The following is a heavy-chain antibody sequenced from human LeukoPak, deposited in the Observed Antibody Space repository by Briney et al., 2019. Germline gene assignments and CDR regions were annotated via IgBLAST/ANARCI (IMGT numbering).Heavy chain of an antibody. V-gene: IGHV4-38-2*02. D-gene: IGHD6-13*01. CDR3: ARQGGGKSSSWYYFDY. CDR1: SFSINSDYY. CDR2: IYHNGNT. Sequence: SETLSLTCTVSSFSINSDYYWGWIRQPPGKGLECIGSIYHNGNTYYNPSLKSRVTISVDTSKNQFSLRLSSVTAADTAVYYCARQGGGKSSSWYYFDYWGQGTLVTVSS. J-gene: IGHJ4*02.